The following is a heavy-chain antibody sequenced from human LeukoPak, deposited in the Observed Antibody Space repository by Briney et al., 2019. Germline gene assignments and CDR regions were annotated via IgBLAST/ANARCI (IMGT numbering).Heavy chain of an antibody. CDR1: GFTFSSYA. CDR3: AKRSSRYGFDY. CDR2: VSGSGGST. D-gene: IGHD6-13*01. J-gene: IGHJ4*02. V-gene: IGHV3-23*01. Sequence: GGSLRLSCAASGFTFSSYAMSWVRQAPGKGLEWVSAVSGSGGSTYYADSVTGRFTISRDSSKNTLYLQMNSLRVEDTAVYYCAKRSSRYGFDYWGQGTLVTVSS.